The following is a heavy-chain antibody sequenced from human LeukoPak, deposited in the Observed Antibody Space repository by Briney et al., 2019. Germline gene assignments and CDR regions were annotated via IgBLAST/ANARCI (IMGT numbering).Heavy chain of an antibody. V-gene: IGHV3-30-3*01. D-gene: IGHD6-13*01. CDR2: TSYDGSNK. Sequence: PGGSLRLSCAASGFTFSSHAMHWVRQAPGKGLEWVAATSYDGSNKFYGDAVKGRFTISRDNSKNTLYLQMNSLRTEDTAVYYCATYQYSSSWTNFDYWGQGTLVTVSS. J-gene: IGHJ4*02. CDR3: ATYQYSSSWTNFDY. CDR1: GFTFSSHA.